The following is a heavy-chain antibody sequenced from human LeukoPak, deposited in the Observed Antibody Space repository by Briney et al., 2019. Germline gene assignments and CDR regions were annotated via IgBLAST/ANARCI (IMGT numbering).Heavy chain of an antibody. CDR2: ISGSGTNT. V-gene: IGHV3-23*01. CDR1: GFTFSSFA. CDR3: AKARTTVTTPHY. J-gene: IGHJ4*02. D-gene: IGHD4-17*01. Sequence: PGGSLRLSCAASGFTFSSFAMTWVRQAPGKGLEWVSAISGSGTNTYYADSVKGRFTISRDNSKNTLYLQMNSLGAGDTAIYYCAKARTTVTTPHYWSQGTLVTVSS.